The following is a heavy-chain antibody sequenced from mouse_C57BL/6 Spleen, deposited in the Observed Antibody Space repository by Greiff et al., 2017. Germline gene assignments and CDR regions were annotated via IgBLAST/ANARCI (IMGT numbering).Heavy chain of an antibody. J-gene: IGHJ2*01. CDR3: ARRGTGTYYFDY. CDR1: GYTFTSYW. Sequence: QVQLQQPGAELVRPGSSVKLSCKASGYTFTSYWMDWVKQRPGQGLEWIGNIYPSDSETPYNQKFKDKATLTVDKSSSTAYMQLSSLTSEDSAVYYCARRGTGTYYFDYWGQGTTLTVSS. D-gene: IGHD4-1*01. CDR2: IYPSDSET. V-gene: IGHV1-61*01.